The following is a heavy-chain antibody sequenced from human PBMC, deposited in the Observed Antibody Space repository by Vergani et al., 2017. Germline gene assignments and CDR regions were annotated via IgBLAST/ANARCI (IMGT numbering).Heavy chain of an antibody. J-gene: IGHJ3*02. D-gene: IGHD3-22*01. CDR1: GGSVSSGSYY. Sequence: QVQLQESGPGLVKPSETLSLTCTVSGGSVSSGSYYWSWIRQPAGKGLEWIGYIYYSGGTNYNPSLKSRVTISVDTSKNQFSLKLSSVTAADTAVYYCARAGDNYYDSSGYRDAFDIWGQGTMVTVSS. CDR2: IYYSGGT. CDR3: ARAGDNYYDSSGYRDAFDI. V-gene: IGHV4-61*10.